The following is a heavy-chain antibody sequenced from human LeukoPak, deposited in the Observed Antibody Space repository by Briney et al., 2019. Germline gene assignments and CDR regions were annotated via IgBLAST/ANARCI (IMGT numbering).Heavy chain of an antibody. Sequence: PGGSLRLSCVASGFTFSSYWMHWVRQAPGKGLVWVSRINSDGSSTSYADSVKGRFTISRDNAKNTLYLQMNSLRAEDTAVYYCARSDFATAFDYWGQGTLVTVSS. CDR2: INSDGSST. V-gene: IGHV3-74*01. CDR3: ARSDFATAFDY. J-gene: IGHJ4*02. CDR1: GFTFSSYW. D-gene: IGHD3-3*01.